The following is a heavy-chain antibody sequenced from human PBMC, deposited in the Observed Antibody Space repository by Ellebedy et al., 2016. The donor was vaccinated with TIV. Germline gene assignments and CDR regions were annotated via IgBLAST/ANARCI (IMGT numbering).Heavy chain of an antibody. CDR2: VYYSGIT. CDR3: ASQHSNYLNYYFDY. Sequence: MPSETLSLTCTVSGGSISSYYWSWIRQPPGKGLEWIGYVYYSGITNYNPSLKSRVTISIDTSKNQFYRDLSSVTAADTAVYYCASQHSNYLNYYFDYWGQGTLVTVSS. V-gene: IGHV4-59*08. J-gene: IGHJ4*02. D-gene: IGHD4-11*01. CDR1: GGSISSYY.